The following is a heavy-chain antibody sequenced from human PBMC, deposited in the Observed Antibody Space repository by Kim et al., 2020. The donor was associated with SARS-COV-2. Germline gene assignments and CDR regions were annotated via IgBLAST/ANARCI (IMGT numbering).Heavy chain of an antibody. Sequence: ASVKVSCKASGYTFTSYYMHWVRQAPGQGLEWMGIINPSGGSTSYAQKFQGRVTMTRDTSTSTVYMELSSLRSEDTAVYYCARAVGYYDFWSGSKYYYYGMDVWGQGTTVTVSS. CDR2: INPSGGST. CDR3: ARAVGYYDFWSGSKYYYYGMDV. D-gene: IGHD3-3*01. CDR1: GYTFTSYY. V-gene: IGHV1-46*01. J-gene: IGHJ6*02.